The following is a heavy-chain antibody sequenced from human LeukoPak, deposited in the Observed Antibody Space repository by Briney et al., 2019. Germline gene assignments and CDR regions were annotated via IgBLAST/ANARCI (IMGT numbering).Heavy chain of an antibody. V-gene: IGHV3-53*01. CDR3: ARLKSDIAVAGSIDY. CDR1: GFTFSSNY. J-gene: IGHJ4*02. CDR2: IYSGGST. Sequence: GGSLRLSCAASGFTFSSNYMSWVRQAPGKGLEWVSVIYSGGSTYYADSVKGRFTISRDNSKNTLYLQMNSLRAEDTAVYYCARLKSDIAVAGSIDYWGQGTLVTVSS. D-gene: IGHD6-19*01.